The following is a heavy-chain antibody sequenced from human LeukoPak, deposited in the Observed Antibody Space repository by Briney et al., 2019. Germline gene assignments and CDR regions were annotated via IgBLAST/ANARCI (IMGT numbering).Heavy chain of an antibody. CDR3: ATPQWELHLFDY. CDR2: FDPEDGET. D-gene: IGHD1-26*01. J-gene: IGHJ4*02. CDR1: GHTLTELS. Sequence: GASVKVSCKVSGHTLTELSIHWVRQAPGKGLEWMGGFDPEDGETIYAQEFQGRVTMTEDTSTDTAYMELRSLTSEDTAIYYCATPQWELHLFDYWGQGTLVTVSS. V-gene: IGHV1-24*01.